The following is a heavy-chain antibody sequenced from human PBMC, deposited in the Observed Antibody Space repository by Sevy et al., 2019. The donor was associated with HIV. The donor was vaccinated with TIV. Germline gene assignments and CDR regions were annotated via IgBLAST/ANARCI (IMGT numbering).Heavy chain of an antibody. CDR3: ARDFVYDFWSGPHYFDY. CDR1: GFSFSDYY. V-gene: IGHV3-11*01. CDR2: ISSSGSTI. Sequence: GGSLRLSCAASGFSFSDYYMSWIRQAPGKGLEWVSYISSSGSTIYYADSVKGRFTISRDNAKNSLYLQMNSLRAEDTAVYYCARDFVYDFWSGPHYFDYWGQGTLVTVSS. D-gene: IGHD3-3*01. J-gene: IGHJ4*02.